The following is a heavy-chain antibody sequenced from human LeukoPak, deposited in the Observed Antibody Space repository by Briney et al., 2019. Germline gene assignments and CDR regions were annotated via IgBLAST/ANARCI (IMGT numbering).Heavy chain of an antibody. J-gene: IGHJ5*02. CDR2: ICADNGNT. V-gene: IGHV1-18*01. CDR3: ARAEAWQQLSAKGNWFDP. CDR1: GYTFTSYG. Sequence: ASVKVSCKASGYTFTSYGISWVRQAPGQGLEWMGWICADNGNTNYAQKLQGRVTMTTDTSTSTAYMELRSLRSDDTAVYYCARAEAWQQLSAKGNWFDPWGQGTLVTVSS. D-gene: IGHD6-13*01.